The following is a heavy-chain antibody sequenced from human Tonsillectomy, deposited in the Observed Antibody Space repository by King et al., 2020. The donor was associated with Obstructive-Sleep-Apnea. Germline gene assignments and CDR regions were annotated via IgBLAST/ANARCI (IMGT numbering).Heavy chain of an antibody. J-gene: IGHJ5*02. CDR2: INQSGST. CDR3: ARGSGAAAVNWFDP. V-gene: IGHV4-34*01. Sequence: VQLQQWGAGMLKPSETLSLTCAVYGGPFSDYYWSWIRQPPGKGLEWIGEINQSGSTNYNPSLKSRVTISVDTSNNQFSLNLRSVTAADTAVYYCARGSGAAAVNWFDPWGQGTLVTVSS. CDR1: GGPFSDYY. D-gene: IGHD6-13*01.